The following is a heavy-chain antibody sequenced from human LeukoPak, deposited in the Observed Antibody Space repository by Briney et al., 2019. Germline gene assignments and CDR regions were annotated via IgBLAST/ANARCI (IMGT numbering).Heavy chain of an antibody. V-gene: IGHV3-48*03. CDR3: ARDGSIAAAGIFDY. D-gene: IGHD6-13*01. Sequence: GGSLRLSCAASGFTFSSYEMNWVRQAPGRGLEWVSYISSSGSTIYYADSVKGRFTISRDNAKNSLYLQMNSLRAEDTAVYYCARDGSIAAAGIFDYWGQGTLVTVSS. CDR1: GFTFSSYE. J-gene: IGHJ4*02. CDR2: ISSSGSTI.